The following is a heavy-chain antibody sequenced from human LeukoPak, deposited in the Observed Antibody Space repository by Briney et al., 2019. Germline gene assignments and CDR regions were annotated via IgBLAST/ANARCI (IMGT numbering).Heavy chain of an antibody. CDR3: ARGRRASGSYYGPFDY. CDR2: ISAYNGNT. D-gene: IGHD1-26*01. Sequence: GASVKVSCKASGYTFTSYGISWVRQAPGQGLEWMGWISAYNGNTNYAQKLQGRVTMTTDTSTSTAYMELRSLRSDDTAVYYCARGRRASGSYYGPFDYWGQGTLVTVSS. J-gene: IGHJ4*02. CDR1: GYTFTSYG. V-gene: IGHV1-18*01.